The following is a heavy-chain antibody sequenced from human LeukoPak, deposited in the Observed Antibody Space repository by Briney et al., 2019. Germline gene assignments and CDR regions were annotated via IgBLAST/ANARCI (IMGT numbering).Heavy chain of an antibody. CDR1: GDSFSGYY. D-gene: IGHD6-13*01. CDR2: INHGGST. CDR3: ARGRYVTTRGGAAAGFLDY. V-gene: IGHV4-34*01. J-gene: IGHJ4*02. Sequence: PSETLSLTCVVNGDSFSGYYWSWIRQPPGKGLEWIGEINHGGSTNYNPSLKSRVTISVDTSKNQFSLKLSSVTAADTAVYYCARGRYVTTRGGAAAGFLDYWGQGTLVTVST.